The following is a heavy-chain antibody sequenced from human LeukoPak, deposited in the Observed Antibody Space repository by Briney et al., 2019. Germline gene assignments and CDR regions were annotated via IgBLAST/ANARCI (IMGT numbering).Heavy chain of an antibody. CDR2: IKPDGSEK. D-gene: IGHD3-10*01. J-gene: IGHJ4*02. Sequence: PGGSLRLSCAASGFTFSTYAMNWVRQAPGKGLEWVANIKPDGSEKYSVDSVKGRFTISRDNAKNSLYLQMNSLRAEDTAVYYCVREEGTFDYWGQGTLVTVSS. CDR3: VREEGTFDY. CDR1: GFTFSTYA. V-gene: IGHV3-7*01.